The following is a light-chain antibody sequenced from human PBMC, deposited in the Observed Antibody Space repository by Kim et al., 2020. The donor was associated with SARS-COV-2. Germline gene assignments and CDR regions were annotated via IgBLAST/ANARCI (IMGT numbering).Light chain of an antibody. V-gene: IGKV2-24*01. CDR3: MQSTQSPWT. J-gene: IGKJ1*01. CDR2: KIS. Sequence: DIVMTQSPLSSPVTLGQPASISCRPSQGLVHRDGNTYLNWLQQRPGQPPRLLIYKISNRFSGVPDRFSASGAGTNFTLKIGRVEAEDVGTYYCMQSTQSPWTFGQGTKVDIK. CDR1: QGLVHRDGNTY.